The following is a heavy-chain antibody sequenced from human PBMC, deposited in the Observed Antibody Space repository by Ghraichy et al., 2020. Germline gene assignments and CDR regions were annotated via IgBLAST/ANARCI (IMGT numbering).Heavy chain of an antibody. CDR1: GFTFSGSA. CDR3: TRHLLVGATGD. V-gene: IGHV3-73*01. D-gene: IGHD1-26*01. Sequence: GESLNISCAASGFTFSGSAMHWVRQASGKGLEWVGRIRSKANSYATAYAASVKDRFTVSRDDSKNTAYLQMNSLKTEDTAVYYCTRHLLVGATGDWGQGTLVTVSS. J-gene: IGHJ4*02. CDR2: IRSKANSYAT.